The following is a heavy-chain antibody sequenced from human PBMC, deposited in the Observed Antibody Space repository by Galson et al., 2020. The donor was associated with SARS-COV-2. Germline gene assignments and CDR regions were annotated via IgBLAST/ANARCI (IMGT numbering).Heavy chain of an antibody. CDR1: GFTFSSYS. D-gene: IGHD5-12*01. V-gene: IGHV3-21*01. CDR3: ARDQVATVVTLDY. Sequence: KIGESLKISCAASGFTFSSYSMNWVRQAPGKGLEWVSSISSSSSYIYYADSVKGRFTISRDNAKNSLYLQMNSLRAEDTAVYYCARDQVATVVTLDYWGQGTLVTVSS. CDR2: ISSSSSYI. J-gene: IGHJ4*02.